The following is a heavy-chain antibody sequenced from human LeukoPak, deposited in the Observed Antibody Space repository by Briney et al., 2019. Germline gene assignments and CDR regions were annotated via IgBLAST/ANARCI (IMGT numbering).Heavy chain of an antibody. J-gene: IGHJ4*02. D-gene: IGHD3-22*01. V-gene: IGHV3-74*01. CDR1: GFTFSNYK. CDR2: INHDGSST. CDR3: ARQSGYSYDV. Sequence: PGGSLRLSFAVSGFTFSNYKMQWVRQAPGKGLVWISDINHDGSSTTYADSVKGRFTVSRDNARNTLFLQVNSLRGEDTAVDYCARQSGYSYDVWGQGALVTVSS.